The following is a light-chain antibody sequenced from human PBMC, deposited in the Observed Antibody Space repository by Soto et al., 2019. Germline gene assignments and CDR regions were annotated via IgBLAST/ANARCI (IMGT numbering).Light chain of an antibody. V-gene: IGKV3-20*01. CDR3: QQCATSPLT. CDR2: DAS. CDR1: QTVTNNY. Sequence: EIVLTQSPGTLSLSPGERATLFCRASQTVTNNYIAWYQQKPGQPPRLLIDDASRRASGIPDRFRGSGSGTDFTLTISRLEPEDFAVYYCQQCATSPLTFGQGTKVDIK. J-gene: IGKJ1*01.